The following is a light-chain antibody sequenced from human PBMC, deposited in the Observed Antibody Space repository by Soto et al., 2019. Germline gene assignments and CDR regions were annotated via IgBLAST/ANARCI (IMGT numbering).Light chain of an antibody. CDR3: SSYTSSSTLV. CDR2: EVS. Sequence: QSAPTQPPSVSGSPGQSVTISCTGTSSDVGSYNRVSWYQQPPGTAPKLMIYEVSNRPSGVPDRFSGSKSGNTASLTISGLQAEDEADYYCSSYTSSSTLVFGGGTQLTVL. J-gene: IGLJ2*01. V-gene: IGLV2-18*02. CDR1: SSDVGSYNR.